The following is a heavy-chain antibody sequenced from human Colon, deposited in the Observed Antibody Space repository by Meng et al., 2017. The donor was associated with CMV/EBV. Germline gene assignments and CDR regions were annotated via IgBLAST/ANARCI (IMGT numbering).Heavy chain of an antibody. D-gene: IGHD3-10*01. CDR1: GFTLSDYG. Sequence: VRVVESGGGVVQPGGSLGLSCAASGFTLSDYGMHWLRQAPGKGLEWVAFVLYDGSRKYYGDSVKGRFSISRDNSKNTLYLQMNSLRADDTAVYYCVKDQCRGWGQGTLVTVSS. CDR3: VKDQCRG. J-gene: IGHJ4*02. V-gene: IGHV3-30*02. CDR2: VLYDGSRK.